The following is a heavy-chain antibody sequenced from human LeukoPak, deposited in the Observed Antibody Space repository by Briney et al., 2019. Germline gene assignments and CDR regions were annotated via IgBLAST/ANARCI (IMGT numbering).Heavy chain of an antibody. CDR1: GFTFSSYV. CDR3: AKLPGRAADY. V-gene: IGHV3-23*01. CDR2: ISDSGGGT. J-gene: IGHJ4*02. Sequence: GGSLRLSCAASGFTFSSYVMNWVRQAPGKGLEWVSVISDSGGGTYYADSVKGRFTISRDNSKNTLDLQMNRLRAEATAVYYCAKLPGRAADYWGQGTLVTVSS.